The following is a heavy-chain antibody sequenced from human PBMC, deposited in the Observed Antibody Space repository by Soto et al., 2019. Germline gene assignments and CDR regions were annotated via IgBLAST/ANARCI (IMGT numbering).Heavy chain of an antibody. CDR2: IYSEGTP. CDR3: AGSTYYDILTGSYYYYAMDV. CDR1: GFTVGSNY. D-gene: IGHD3-9*01. V-gene: IGHV3-53*01. J-gene: IGHJ6*02. Sequence: GGSLRLSCAASGFTVGSNYMSWVRQAPGKGLEWVSVIYSEGTPYYADSVKGRFTISRENSNNTLYLHMNNLRAEDTAVYYCAGSTYYDILTGSYYYYAMDVWGQGTTVTVSS.